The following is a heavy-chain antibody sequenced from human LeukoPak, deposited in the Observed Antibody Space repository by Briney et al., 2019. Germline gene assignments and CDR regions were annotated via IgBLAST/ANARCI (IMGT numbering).Heavy chain of an antibody. Sequence: SQTLSLTCTVSGGSISSGGYYWSWIRQPPGKGLEWIEYIYHSGSTYYNPSLKSRVTISVDRSKNQFSLKLSSVTAADTAVYYCARDRIAAAGTVDAFDIWGQGTMVTVSS. J-gene: IGHJ3*02. CDR2: IYHSGST. D-gene: IGHD6-13*01. V-gene: IGHV4-30-2*01. CDR1: GGSISSGGYY. CDR3: ARDRIAAAGTVDAFDI.